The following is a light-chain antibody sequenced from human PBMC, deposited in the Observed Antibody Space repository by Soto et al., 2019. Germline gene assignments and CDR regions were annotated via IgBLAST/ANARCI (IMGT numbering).Light chain of an antibody. CDR3: HQYGSSHLYT. V-gene: IGKV3-20*01. CDR1: QSISSSY. CDR2: GAS. J-gene: IGKJ2*01. Sequence: EIVLTQSPGTLSLSPGERATLSCRASQSISSSYLAWYQKRPGQAPRLLIYGASSRATGIPERFSGSGSGTDFRLTISRLEPEDFAVYYCHQYGSSHLYTFGQGTKLEIK.